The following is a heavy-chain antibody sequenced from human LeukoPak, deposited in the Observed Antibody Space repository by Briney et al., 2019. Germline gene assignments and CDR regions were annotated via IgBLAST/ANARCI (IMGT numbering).Heavy chain of an antibody. D-gene: IGHD3-9*01. CDR2: IYYSGRT. J-gene: IGHJ4*02. Sequence: PSETLSLTCTVSYGSISDISYYWGWIRQPPGKGLVWIGSIYYSGRTYYNSSLKSRVTISVDTSKNQFSLKVTSVTAADTAVYYCASAYYDILGGHFDYWGQGTLVTVSS. V-gene: IGHV4-39*07. CDR1: YGSISDISYY. CDR3: ASAYYDILGGHFDY.